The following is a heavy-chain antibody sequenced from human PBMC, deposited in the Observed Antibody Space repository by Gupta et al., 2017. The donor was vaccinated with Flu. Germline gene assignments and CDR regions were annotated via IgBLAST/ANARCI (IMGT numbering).Heavy chain of an antibody. CDR3: ASMNGDTSMFIWCDY. D-gene: IGHD5-18*01. CDR1: Y. J-gene: IGHJ4*02. Sequence: YWGGVRQPPEGGVEGIGSGYCSGATYYNHAIKSRVTIAADTSKTQFSLKLRFVTAADTAVYYCASMNGDTSMFIWCDYWGQGTLVTVSS. CDR2: GYCSGAT. V-gene: IGHV4-39*01.